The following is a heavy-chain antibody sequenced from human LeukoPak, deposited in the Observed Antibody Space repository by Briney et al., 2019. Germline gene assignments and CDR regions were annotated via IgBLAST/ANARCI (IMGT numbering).Heavy chain of an antibody. CDR2: IRSKANNYAT. CDR1: GFTFSGST. Sequence: GGSLRLSCAASGFTFSGSTMHWVRQASGKGLEWVRRIRSKANNYATAYATSVKGRFTLSRDDSKNTAYLQVNSLKTEDTAVYYCIRGAASGSYYGFDVWGQGATVTVSS. J-gene: IGHJ6*02. D-gene: IGHD1-26*01. V-gene: IGHV3-73*01. CDR3: IRGAASGSYYGFDV.